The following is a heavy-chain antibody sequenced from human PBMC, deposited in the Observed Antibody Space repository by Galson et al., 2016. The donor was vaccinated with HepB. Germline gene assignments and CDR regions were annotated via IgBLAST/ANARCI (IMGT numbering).Heavy chain of an antibody. D-gene: IGHD3-10*01. CDR2: ISDDGSYA. J-gene: IGHJ4*02. CDR3: ARAVHGWGSYLDK. Sequence: SLRLSCAASGFTFSSYAMHWVRQAPGKGLEWVAVISDDGSYASYAGAVKGRFTISRDSFKNTLYLHLNSLRAEETAVYYCARAVHGWGSYLDKWGQGTLVAVSS. V-gene: IGHV3-30*04. CDR1: GFTFSSYA.